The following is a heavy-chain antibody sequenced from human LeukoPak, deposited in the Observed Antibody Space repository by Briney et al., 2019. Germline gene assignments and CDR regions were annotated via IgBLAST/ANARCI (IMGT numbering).Heavy chain of an antibody. J-gene: IGHJ5*02. Sequence: PSETLSLTCTVSGGSISSSSYYWGWVRQPPGKGLEWIGSIYYSGSTYYNPSLKSRVTISVDTSKNQFSLKLSSVTAADTGVYYCAREGYYGSGSYSRPARLGDWFDPWGQGTLVTVSS. V-gene: IGHV4-39*07. CDR2: IYYSGST. CDR3: AREGYYGSGSYSRPARLGDWFDP. D-gene: IGHD3-10*01. CDR1: GGSISSSSYY.